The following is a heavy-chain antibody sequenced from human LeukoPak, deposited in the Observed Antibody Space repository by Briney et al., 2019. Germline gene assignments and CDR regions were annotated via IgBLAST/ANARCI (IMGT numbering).Heavy chain of an antibody. V-gene: IGHV3-23*01. CDR3: ARDPPYYYDHDDY. J-gene: IGHJ4*02. D-gene: IGHD3-22*01. Sequence: GGSLRLSCVGSGFTFRSHAMSWVRQAPEKGLEFVSGIYENGGTTYYADSVKGRFTISRDNAKNSLYLQMNSLRAEDTAVYYCARDPPYYYDHDDYWGQGTLVTVSP. CDR2: IYENGGTT. CDR1: GFTFRSHA.